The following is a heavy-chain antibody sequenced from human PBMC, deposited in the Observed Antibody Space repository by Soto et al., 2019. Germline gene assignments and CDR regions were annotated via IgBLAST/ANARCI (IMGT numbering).Heavy chain of an antibody. J-gene: IGHJ4*02. CDR3: AKRRGGDYCFDY. CDR2: ISEGGVA. D-gene: IGHD2-21*02. V-gene: IGHV3-23*01. CDR1: GFTFSTHA. Sequence: DVQLLQSGGGLVQPGGSLSLSCAASGFTFSTHAMSWVGQPPGKGLEGVSSISEGGVAFYADSVQGRFIFSRDNSKNTLYLQMNSLRADDTAVYYCAKRRGGDYCFDYWGQGTLVTVSS.